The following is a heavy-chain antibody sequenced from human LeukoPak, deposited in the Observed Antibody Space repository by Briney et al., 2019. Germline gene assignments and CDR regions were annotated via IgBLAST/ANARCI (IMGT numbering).Heavy chain of an antibody. CDR2: IRPSGDNT. J-gene: IGHJ5*02. Sequence: GGSLRLSFAASGFTYSSYDMTWVRQPPGRGLEGVSSIRPSGDNTYYGDSVKGRFTISRDNSKNTVYLQMNNMRVDDPAVYYCAGVAGWHWFDPWGQGTLVTVSS. D-gene: IGHD6-19*01. CDR3: AGVAGWHWFDP. CDR1: GFTYSSYD. V-gene: IGHV3-23*01.